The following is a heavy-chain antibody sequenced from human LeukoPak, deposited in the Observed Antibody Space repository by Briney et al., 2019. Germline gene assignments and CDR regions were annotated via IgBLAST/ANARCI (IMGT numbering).Heavy chain of an antibody. J-gene: IGHJ4*02. Sequence: PSETLSLTCTASGGSFSSANYYWSWIRQPPGRGLEWIGYVYNSGTTSYNPSLKSRVTISLDMSKNQFSLKLPSVTAADTAVYYCARDTYSGTYAGSGAGYWGLGTLVTVSS. CDR3: ARDTYSGTYAGSGAGY. CDR1: GGSFSSANYY. CDR2: VYNSGTT. D-gene: IGHD1-26*01. V-gene: IGHV4-61*01.